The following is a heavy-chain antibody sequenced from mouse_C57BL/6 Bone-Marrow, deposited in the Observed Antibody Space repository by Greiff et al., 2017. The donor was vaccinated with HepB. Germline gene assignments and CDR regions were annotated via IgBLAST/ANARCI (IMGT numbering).Heavy chain of an antibody. CDR2: ISSGGSYT. Sequence: DVMLVESGGDLVKPGGSLKLSCAASGFTFSSYGMSWVRQTPDKRLEWVATISSGGSYTYYPDSVKGRVTISRDNAKNTLYLQMSSLKSEDTAMYYCARRWDYDWFAYWGQGTLVTVSA. CDR1: GFTFSSYG. CDR3: ARRWDYDWFAY. V-gene: IGHV5-6*02. J-gene: IGHJ3*01. D-gene: IGHD2-4*01.